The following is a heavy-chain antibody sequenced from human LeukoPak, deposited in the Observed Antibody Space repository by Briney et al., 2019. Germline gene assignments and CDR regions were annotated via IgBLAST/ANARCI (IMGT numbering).Heavy chain of an antibody. CDR3: ARRGGCISTSCNLDY. D-gene: IGHD2-2*01. J-gene: IGHJ4*02. CDR2: INPNGGGA. CDR1: GYTFTSYY. Sequence: ASVKVSCKTSGYTFTSYYMHWMRQAPGQGLEWVGMINPNGGGASSAQKFQGRVTMTRDTSTSTVYMDLSSLRSEDTAIYYCARRGGCISTSCNLDYWGQGTLVTVSS. V-gene: IGHV1-46*03.